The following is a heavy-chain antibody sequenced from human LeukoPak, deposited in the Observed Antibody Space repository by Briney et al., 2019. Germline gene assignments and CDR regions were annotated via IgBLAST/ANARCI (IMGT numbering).Heavy chain of an antibody. CDR3: ASYCSTTSCYAVDY. Sequence: GGSLRLSCAASAFTFSSYSMNWVRQAPGKGLEWVSYISSSGSTTYYAGSVKGRFTISRDNAKNSLYLQMNSLRAEDTAVYYCASYCSTTSCYAVDYWGQGTLVTVSS. D-gene: IGHD2-2*01. J-gene: IGHJ4*02. CDR1: AFTFSSYS. CDR2: ISSSGSTT. V-gene: IGHV3-48*01.